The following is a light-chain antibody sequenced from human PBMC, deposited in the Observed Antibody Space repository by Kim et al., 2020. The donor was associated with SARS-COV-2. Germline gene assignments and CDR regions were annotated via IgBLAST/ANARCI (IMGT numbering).Light chain of an antibody. CDR1: SPNIGGST. J-gene: IGLJ1*01. V-gene: IGLV1-44*01. CDR3: AAWDDSLNGYV. CDR2: NNN. Sequence: GQRVTTSVSGSSPNIGGSTVNWYQQLPGTAPKLLIYNNNQRPSGVPDRFSGSKSGTSASLAISGPQAEDEADYYCAAWDDSLNGYVFGAGTKVTVL.